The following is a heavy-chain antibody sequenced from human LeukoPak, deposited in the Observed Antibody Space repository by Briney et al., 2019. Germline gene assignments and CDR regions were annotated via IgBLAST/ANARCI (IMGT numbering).Heavy chain of an antibody. Sequence: ASVKLSCKASGYTFTGYYMHWVRQAPGQGLEWMGWINPNSGGTNYAQKFQGRVTMTRDTSISTADMQLSRLRSDDTAVYYCARAFIAVAEYGMDVWGQETTVTVSS. CDR1: GYTFTGYY. CDR3: ARAFIAVAEYGMDV. J-gene: IGHJ6*02. V-gene: IGHV1-2*02. CDR2: INPNSGGT. D-gene: IGHD6-19*01.